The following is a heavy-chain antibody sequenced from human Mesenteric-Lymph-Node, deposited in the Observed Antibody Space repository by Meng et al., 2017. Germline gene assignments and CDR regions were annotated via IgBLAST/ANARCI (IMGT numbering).Heavy chain of an antibody. CDR3: AGWLVGY. Sequence: QVQLQASGPRQVKRLGTLSLTCAVSGGSISSNNWWTWVRQPPGKGLEWIGEIYHSGSTNYNPSLKSRVTISIDKSKNEFSLKMRSVTAADTALYYCAGWLVGYRGQGILVTVSS. CDR2: IYHSGST. CDR1: GGSISSNNW. D-gene: IGHD6-19*01. V-gene: IGHV4-4*02. J-gene: IGHJ4*02.